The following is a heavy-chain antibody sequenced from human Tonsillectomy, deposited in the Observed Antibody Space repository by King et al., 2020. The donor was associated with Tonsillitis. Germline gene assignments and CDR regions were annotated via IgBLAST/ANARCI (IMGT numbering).Heavy chain of an antibody. D-gene: IGHD3-3*01. Sequence: VQLVESGGGLVQPGGSLRLSCAASGFTFSSYSMNWVRQAPGKGLEWTSYIGSSSSTIYYADSVKGRFTISRDNAKNSLYLQMNSLRDADTAVYYCARDRVVISGEMLDYWGQGTLVTVSS. CDR2: IGSSSSTI. CDR1: GFTFSSYS. V-gene: IGHV3-48*02. J-gene: IGHJ4*02. CDR3: ARDRVVISGEMLDY.